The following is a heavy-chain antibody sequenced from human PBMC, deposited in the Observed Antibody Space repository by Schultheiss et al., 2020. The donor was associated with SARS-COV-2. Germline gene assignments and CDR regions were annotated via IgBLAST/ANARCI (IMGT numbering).Heavy chain of an antibody. CDR1: GFTFSSYS. CDR3: ARSQFAAADYTTYYYYAMDV. D-gene: IGHD6-13*01. J-gene: IGHJ6*02. Sequence: GGSLRLSCAASGFTFSSYSMNWVRQAPGKGLEWVSYISSYGSIVYYADSVKGRFTVSRSNAKNSLYLQMNSLRAEDTAVYYCARSQFAAADYTTYYYYAMDVWGQGTTVTVSS. CDR2: ISSYGSIV. V-gene: IGHV3-48*01.